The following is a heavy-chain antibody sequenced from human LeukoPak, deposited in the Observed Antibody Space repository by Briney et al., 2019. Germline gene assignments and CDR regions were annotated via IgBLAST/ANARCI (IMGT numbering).Heavy chain of an antibody. CDR2: ITPSSSYI. CDR3: ARGHYGMDV. V-gene: IGHV3-21*05. J-gene: IGHJ6*02. Sequence: GGSLRLSCAAAGFTFSNYAMSWIRQAPGKGLEWVSYITPSSSYIYYADSVKGRFTVSRDNAENSLYLQMNGLTAEDTAVYYCARGHYGMDVWGQGTTVTVSS. CDR1: GFTFSNYA.